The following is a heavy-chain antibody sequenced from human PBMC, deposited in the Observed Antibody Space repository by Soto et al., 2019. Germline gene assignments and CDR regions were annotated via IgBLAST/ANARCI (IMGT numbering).Heavy chain of an antibody. J-gene: IGHJ6*02. CDR3: ATNPSYYYDSSGYYYYYYGMDV. Sequence: GASVKVSCKVSGYTLTELSMHWVRQAPGKGLEWMGGFDPEDGETIYAQKFQGRVTMTEDTSTDTAYMELSSLRSEDTAVYYCATNPSYYYDSSGYYYYYYGMDVWGQGTTVTVSS. V-gene: IGHV1-24*01. D-gene: IGHD3-22*01. CDR2: FDPEDGET. CDR1: GYTLTELS.